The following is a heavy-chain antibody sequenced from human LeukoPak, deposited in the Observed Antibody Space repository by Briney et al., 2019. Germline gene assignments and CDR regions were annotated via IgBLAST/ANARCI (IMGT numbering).Heavy chain of an antibody. CDR3: ATYSGSFRYFDP. V-gene: IGHV4-39*07. CDR1: GGSISSSSYY. CDR2: VYTSGNT. Sequence: PSETLSLTCTVSGGSISSSSYYWGWIRQPPGKGLEWIGRVYTSGNTNYNPSLKSRVTISLDTSKNQFSLKLSSVTAADTAVYYCATYSGSFRYFDPWGQGTLVTVSS. J-gene: IGHJ5*02. D-gene: IGHD6-13*01.